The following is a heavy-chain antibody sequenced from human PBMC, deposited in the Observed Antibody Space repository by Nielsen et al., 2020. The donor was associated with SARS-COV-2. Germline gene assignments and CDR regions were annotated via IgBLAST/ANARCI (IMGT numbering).Heavy chain of an antibody. V-gene: IGHV3-23*01. Sequence: GESLKISYAASGFTFSSYAMSWVRQAPGKGLEWVSAISGSGGSTYYADSVKGRFTISRDNSKNTLYLQMNSLRAEDTAVYYCAKSLLRYYYYGMDVWGQGTTVTVSS. CDR2: ISGSGGST. J-gene: IGHJ6*02. CDR3: AKSLLRYYYYGMDV. CDR1: GFTFSSYA. D-gene: IGHD2-15*01.